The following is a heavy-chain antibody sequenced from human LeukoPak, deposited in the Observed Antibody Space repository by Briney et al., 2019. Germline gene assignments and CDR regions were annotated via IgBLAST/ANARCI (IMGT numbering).Heavy chain of an antibody. D-gene: IGHD6-19*01. CDR3: ARSDSSGWYLGY. V-gene: IGHV1-46*01. CDR2: INPSGGST. J-gene: IGHJ4*02. CDR1: GYTFTSYY. Sequence: ASVKVSCKASGYTFTSYYMHWVRQAPGQGLEWMGIINPSGGSTSYAQKFQGRVTMTRDTSTSTVYRELSSLRSEDTAVYYCARSDSSGWYLGYWGQGTLVTVSS.